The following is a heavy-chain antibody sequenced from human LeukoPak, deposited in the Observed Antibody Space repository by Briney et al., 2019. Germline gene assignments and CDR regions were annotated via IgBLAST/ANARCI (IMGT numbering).Heavy chain of an antibody. CDR2: IYYSGST. J-gene: IGHJ4*02. CDR1: GGSISSYY. D-gene: IGHD5-18*01. Sequence: PSEALSLTCNVSGGSISSYYWSWIRQPPGKGLEWIGYIYYSGSTNYNPSLKSRVTISVDTSKNQFSLKLSAVTAADTAVYYCARASSYGYTYFHYWAQGTLVTVSS. V-gene: IGHV4-59*01. CDR3: ARASSYGYTYFHY.